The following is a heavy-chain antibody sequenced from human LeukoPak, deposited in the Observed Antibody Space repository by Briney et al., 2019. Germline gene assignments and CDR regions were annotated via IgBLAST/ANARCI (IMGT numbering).Heavy chain of an antibody. CDR2: INPNSGGT. CDR3: ARERDSGNYEY. V-gene: IGHV1-2*04. J-gene: IGHJ4*02. D-gene: IGHD1-26*01. CDR1: GYTVTGYY. Sequence: GASVKVSCRASGYTVTGYYMHWVRQAPGQGLEWMGWINPNSGGTNYGQKFQGWVTMTRDTSISTAYMELSRLTSDDTAVYYCARERDSGNYEYWGQGTLVTVSS.